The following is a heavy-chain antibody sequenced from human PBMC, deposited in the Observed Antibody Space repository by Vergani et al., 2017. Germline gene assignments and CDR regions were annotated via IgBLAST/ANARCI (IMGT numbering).Heavy chain of an antibody. CDR1: GFTSAGYA. Sequence: EVQLEESGGGLVLPGRSLRLSCVASGFTSAGYAMHWVRQAPGMGLEWVSGISWTSNSIGYSDSVKGRFTISRDNAKNSLYLQMNSLRAEDTALDYCAKVFGTSSGGSLFDPWGQGTLVTVSS. V-gene: IGHV3-9*02. D-gene: IGHD6-6*01. J-gene: IGHJ5*02. CDR3: AKVFGTSSGGSLFDP. CDR2: ISWTSNSI.